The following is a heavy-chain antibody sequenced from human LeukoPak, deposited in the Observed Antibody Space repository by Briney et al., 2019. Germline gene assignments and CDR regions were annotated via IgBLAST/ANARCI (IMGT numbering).Heavy chain of an antibody. Sequence: SETLSLTCTVSGGSISSSSYYWGWIRQPPGKGLEWIGSIYYSGSTYYNPSLKSRVTISVDTSKNQFSLKLSSVTAADTAVYYCASSDYYDSSGYYDFDHWGQGTLVTVSS. CDR3: ASSDYYDSSGYYDFDH. J-gene: IGHJ4*02. CDR1: GGSISSSSYY. V-gene: IGHV4-39*01. D-gene: IGHD3-22*01. CDR2: IYYSGST.